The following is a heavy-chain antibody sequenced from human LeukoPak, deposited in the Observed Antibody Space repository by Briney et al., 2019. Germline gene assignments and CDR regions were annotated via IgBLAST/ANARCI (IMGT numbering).Heavy chain of an antibody. CDR3: ATHPRKSYGSGWDVDY. CDR1: GFTFSSYS. Sequence: PGGSLRLSCAASGFTFSSYSMNWVRQAPGKGLEWVSSISSSSSTIYYADSVKGRFTISRDNAKNSLYLQMNSLRAEDTAVYYCATHPRKSYGSGWDVDYWGQGTLVTVSS. V-gene: IGHV3-48*01. CDR2: ISSSSSTI. D-gene: IGHD6-19*01. J-gene: IGHJ4*02.